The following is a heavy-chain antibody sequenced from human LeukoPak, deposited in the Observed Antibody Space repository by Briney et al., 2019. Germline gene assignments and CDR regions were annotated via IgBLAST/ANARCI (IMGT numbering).Heavy chain of an antibody. CDR3: ARDLGGYRHKIDY. J-gene: IGHJ4*02. D-gene: IGHD3-22*01. CDR2: INPNSGGT. V-gene: IGHV1-2*02. CDR1: GYTFTGYY. Sequence: GASVKVSCKASGYTFTGYYMHWVRQAPGQGLEWMGWINPNSGGTNYAQKFQGRVTMTRDTSISTAYMELSRLRSDDTAVYYCARDLGGYRHKIDYWGQGTLVTVSS.